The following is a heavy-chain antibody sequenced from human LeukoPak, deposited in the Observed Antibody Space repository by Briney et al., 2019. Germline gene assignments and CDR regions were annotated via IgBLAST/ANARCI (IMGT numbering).Heavy chain of an antibody. CDR2: ISTRGNFI. CDR1: GFIIIDYF. J-gene: IGHJ3*02. D-gene: IGHD3-3*01. CDR3: TRGLSDGVTYAFEI. V-gene: IGHV3-11*01. Sequence: GGSLRLSCNGTGFIIIDYFMGCIRQAPGKGLEWIAYISTRGNFIFYSDSVKGRFTISRDDAKNSLYLQLNRLKDADRAFYSCTRGLSDGVTYAFEIWGQGTMVTVSS.